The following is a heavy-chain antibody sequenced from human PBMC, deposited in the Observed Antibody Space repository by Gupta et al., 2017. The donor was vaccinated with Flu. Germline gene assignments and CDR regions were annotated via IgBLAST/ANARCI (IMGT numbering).Heavy chain of an antibody. Sequence: VRQAPGKGLEWVSYISRASDYIYYSDSVRGRFTISRDNGKDSLYLQMNSLRAEDTAVYYCARLSWLGGGAFDIWGQGTMVTVSS. CDR3: ARLSWLGGGAFDI. V-gene: IGHV3-21*01. D-gene: IGHD6-19*01. CDR2: ISRASDYI. J-gene: IGHJ3*02.